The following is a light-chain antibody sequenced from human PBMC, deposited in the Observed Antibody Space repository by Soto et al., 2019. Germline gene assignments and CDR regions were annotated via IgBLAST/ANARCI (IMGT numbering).Light chain of an antibody. V-gene: IGKV1-5*03. CDR2: KAS. Sequence: DIQMTQSPSTLSASVGDRVTITCRASQSISSWLAWYQQKPGKAPKLLIYKASNLESGVPSRFSGRGSGTEFTLTISSLQPDDFATYYCQQYNSYSRYTFGQGTKLEIK. CDR3: QQYNSYSRYT. CDR1: QSISSW. J-gene: IGKJ2*01.